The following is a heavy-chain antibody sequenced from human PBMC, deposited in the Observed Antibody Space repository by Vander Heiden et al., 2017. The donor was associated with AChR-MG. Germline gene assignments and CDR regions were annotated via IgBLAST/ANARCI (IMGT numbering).Heavy chain of an antibody. Sequence: QVQLVESGGGVVTPRRSLRLSCAAAGFTLRRYGMHWVRQAPGKGLEWVAVISFDGSKLYYVDSVQGRFTISRDNSKDTLYLQMNSLRAEDTAVYYCAKDLPRWLSPLYSGMDVWGQGTTVTVSS. D-gene: IGHD3-9*01. J-gene: IGHJ6*02. CDR1: GFTLRRYG. CDR3: AKDLPRWLSPLYSGMDV. CDR2: ISFDGSKL. V-gene: IGHV3-30*18.